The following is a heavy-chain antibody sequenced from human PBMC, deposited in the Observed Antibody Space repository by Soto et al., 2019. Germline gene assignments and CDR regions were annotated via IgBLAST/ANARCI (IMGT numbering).Heavy chain of an antibody. Sequence: QITLKESGPPLLKPTQTLTLTCTFSGFSLNTRGVGVGWIRQPPGKALEWLALISWDGEKRYRPSLNSRLTITNDTPDNHVVLTLTTIAPVDTATYYSAHTPGDLLPGHYYFHYCGQGPLVTVSS. CDR2: ISWDGEK. D-gene: IGHD3-9*01. V-gene: IGHV2-5*02. J-gene: IGHJ4*02. CDR3: AHTPGDLLPGHYYFHY. CDR1: GFSLNTRGVG.